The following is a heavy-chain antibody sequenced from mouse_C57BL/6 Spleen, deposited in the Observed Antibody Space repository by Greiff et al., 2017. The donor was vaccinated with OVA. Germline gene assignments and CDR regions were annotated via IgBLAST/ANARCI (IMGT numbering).Heavy chain of an antibody. CDR3: ARGQLGPYYAMDY. D-gene: IGHD4-1*02. V-gene: IGHV1-64*01. CDR2: IHPNSGST. J-gene: IGHJ4*01. CDR1: GYTFTSYW. Sequence: QVQLQQPGAELVKPGASVKLSCKASGYTFTSYWMHWVKQRPGQGLEWIGMIHPNSGSTNYNEKFKSKATLTVDKSSSTAYMQLSSLTSEYSAVYYCARGQLGPYYAMDYWGQGTSVTVSS.